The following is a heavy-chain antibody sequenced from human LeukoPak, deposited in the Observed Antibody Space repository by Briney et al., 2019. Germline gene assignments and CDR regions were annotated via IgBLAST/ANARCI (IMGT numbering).Heavy chain of an antibody. D-gene: IGHD3-10*01. V-gene: IGHV3-74*01. CDR1: GFAFSSYW. CDR2: VNTDGRST. J-gene: IGHJ4*02. CDR3: AKDGGIIIPTYYFDY. Sequence: GGSLRLSCAASGFAFSSYWMHWVRQAPGKGLVWVSRVNTDGRSTYYADSVKGRFTISRDNSKNTLYLQMNSLRAEDTAVYYCAKDGGIIIPTYYFDYWGQGTLVTVSS.